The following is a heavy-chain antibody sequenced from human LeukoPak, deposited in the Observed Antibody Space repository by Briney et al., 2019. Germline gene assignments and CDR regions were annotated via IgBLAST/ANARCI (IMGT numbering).Heavy chain of an antibody. CDR1: GYTFTTYD. CDR3: ARGRGGGRRENWFDP. CDR2: MNPNSGNT. D-gene: IGHD3-16*01. Sequence: GASVKVSCKASGYTFTTYDISWVRQATGQGLEWMGWMNPNSGNTGYAQKFQGRVTMTRNTSISTAYMELSSLRSEDTAVYHCARGRGGGRRENWFDPWGQGTLVTVSS. V-gene: IGHV1-8*01. J-gene: IGHJ5*02.